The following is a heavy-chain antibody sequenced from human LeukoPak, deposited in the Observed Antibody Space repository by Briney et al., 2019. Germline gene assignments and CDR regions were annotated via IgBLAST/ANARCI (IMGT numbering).Heavy chain of an antibody. Sequence: GESLKISCKGPGYKFTSYWIGWVRQMPGKGLEWMGIIYPGDSDTRYSPSFQGQVTISADKSISTAHLQWSSLKASDSAMFYCAVAPLRQPWVDFWGQGALVTVSS. CDR1: GYKFTSYW. J-gene: IGHJ4*02. D-gene: IGHD1-1*01. CDR2: IYPGDSDT. V-gene: IGHV5-51*01. CDR3: AVAPLRQPWVDF.